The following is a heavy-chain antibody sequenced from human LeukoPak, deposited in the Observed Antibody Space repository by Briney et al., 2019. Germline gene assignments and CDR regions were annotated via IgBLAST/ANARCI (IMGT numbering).Heavy chain of an antibody. CDR1: GFTFRTYA. CDR3: ARAGHCTNGICYTADFDY. D-gene: IGHD2-8*01. J-gene: IGHJ4*02. CDR2: ITDSGGNT. Sequence: GGSLRLSCTASGFTFRTYAMSWVRQAPGKGLEWVSAITDSGGNTYYAAPAKGRFTISRDNSKNTLYLQMNSLRAEDTAAYYCARAGHCTNGICYTADFDYWGQGTLVTVSS. V-gene: IGHV3-23*01.